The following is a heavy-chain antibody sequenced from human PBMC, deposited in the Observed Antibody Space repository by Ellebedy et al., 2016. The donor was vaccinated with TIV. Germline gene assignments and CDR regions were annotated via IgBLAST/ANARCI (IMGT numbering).Heavy chain of an antibody. CDR3: ARLPCGSTSCGGAAFDI. D-gene: IGHD2-2*01. J-gene: IGHJ3*02. V-gene: IGHV1-8*01. Sequence: ASVKVSXKASGYTFTSYDINWVRQATGQGLEWMGWMNPNTGDTGSAQKFQGRVTLTRKTSIGTAYMELSSLTSEDTTVYYCARLPCGSTSCGGAAFDIWGHGTMVTVAS. CDR2: MNPNTGDT. CDR1: GYTFTSYD.